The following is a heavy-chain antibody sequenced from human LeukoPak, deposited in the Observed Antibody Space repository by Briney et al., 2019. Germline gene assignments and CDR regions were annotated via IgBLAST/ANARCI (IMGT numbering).Heavy chain of an antibody. CDR2: ISGSGGST. J-gene: IGHJ4*02. CDR3: ARRTNYLAFDY. D-gene: IGHD4/OR15-4a*01. Sequence: GGSLRLSCAASGFTFSSYGMSWVRQAPGKGLEWVSAISGSGGSTYYADSVKGRFTISRDNSKNTLYLQMNSLRAEDTAVYSCARRTNYLAFDYWGQGTLVTVSS. CDR1: GFTFSSYG. V-gene: IGHV3-23*01.